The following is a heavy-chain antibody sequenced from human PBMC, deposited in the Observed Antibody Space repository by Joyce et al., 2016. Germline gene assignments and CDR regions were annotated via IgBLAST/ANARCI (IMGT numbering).Heavy chain of an antibody. Sequence: EVQLVESGGGLVRPGGSLRLACAASGFTFSSYSRDWVRQAPGKGVEWVSFISNNRNSIYYADSGKRRFTISRDNAKSSLFLQKDSLRAEDTAVYYCARNSAPRASTYYGLDVWGQGTTVTVSS. CDR2: ISNNRNSI. CDR3: ARNSAPRASTYYGLDV. D-gene: IGHD5/OR15-5a*01. J-gene: IGHJ6*02. CDR1: GFTFSSYS. V-gene: IGHV3-21*01.